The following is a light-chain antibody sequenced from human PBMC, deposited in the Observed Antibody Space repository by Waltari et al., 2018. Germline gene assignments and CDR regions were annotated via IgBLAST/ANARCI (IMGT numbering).Light chain of an antibody. J-gene: IGKJ2*01. Sequence: DIQMTQSPSTLSASVGDRVTITCRASQSISSWLAWYQQKPGKAPKLLIYKASSLESGVPSRFSGSGSGTEFTLTISSLQPDDFATYYCQQSIMYTFGQGTKLEIK. CDR3: QQSIMYT. CDR1: QSISSW. CDR2: KAS. V-gene: IGKV1-5*03.